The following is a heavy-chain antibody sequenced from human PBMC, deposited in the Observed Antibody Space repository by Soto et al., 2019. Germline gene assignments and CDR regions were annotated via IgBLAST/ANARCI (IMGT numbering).Heavy chain of an antibody. CDR2: IRSKAYGGTT. CDR3: QYQLLTYYYGMDV. J-gene: IGHJ6*02. D-gene: IGHD2-2*01. CDR1: GFTFGDHA. V-gene: IGHV3-49*03. Sequence: EVQLVESGGDLVQPGRSLRLSCIGSGFTFGDHAMSWFRQAPGKGLEWVGFIRSKAYGGTTEYAASVKGRFTISRDDSNSIAYLQMNSLKTEDTAVYYRQYQLLTYYYGMDVWGQGTTVTVSS.